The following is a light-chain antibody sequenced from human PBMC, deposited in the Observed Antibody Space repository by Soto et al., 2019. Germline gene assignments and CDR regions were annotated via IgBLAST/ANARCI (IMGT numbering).Light chain of an antibody. CDR3: QNYNSALLT. CDR1: QGISNY. Sequence: DIQMTQSPSSLSASVGDRVTITCRASQGISNYLAWYQQKPGKVPKLLIYAASTLQSGVPSRFSGSGYGTDFTLSISSLRPEDVATYYCQNYNSALLTFGGGTKVEIK. V-gene: IGKV1-27*01. CDR2: AAS. J-gene: IGKJ4*01.